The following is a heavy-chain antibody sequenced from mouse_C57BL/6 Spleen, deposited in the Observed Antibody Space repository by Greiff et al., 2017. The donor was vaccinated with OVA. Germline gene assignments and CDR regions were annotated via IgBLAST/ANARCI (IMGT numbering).Heavy chain of an antibody. CDR3: ARSYDGYEGYFDY. J-gene: IGHJ2*01. D-gene: IGHD2-3*01. V-gene: IGHV1-42*01. Sequence: EVQLQQSGPELVKPGASVKISCKASGYSFTGYYMNWVKQSPEKSLEWIGEINPSTGGTTYNQKFKAKATLTVDKSSSTAYMQLKSLTSEDSAVYYCARSYDGYEGYFDYWGQGTTLTVSS. CDR1: GYSFTGYY. CDR2: INPSTGGT.